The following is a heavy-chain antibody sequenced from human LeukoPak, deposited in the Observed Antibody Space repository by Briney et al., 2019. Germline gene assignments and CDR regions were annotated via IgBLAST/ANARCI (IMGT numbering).Heavy chain of an antibody. CDR1: GFTLKNAW. D-gene: IGHD6-19*01. CDR3: ATGTEQQWLSLDY. J-gene: IGHJ4*02. Sequence: PGGSLRLSCVASGFTLKNAWMSRVRQAPGKGLEWVGRIRSKTDGGTTDYAAPVKGRFTISRDDSKNTLYLQMNSLKTEDTAVYFCATGTEQQWLSLDYWGQGTLVTVSS. V-gene: IGHV3-15*01. CDR2: IRSKTDGGTT.